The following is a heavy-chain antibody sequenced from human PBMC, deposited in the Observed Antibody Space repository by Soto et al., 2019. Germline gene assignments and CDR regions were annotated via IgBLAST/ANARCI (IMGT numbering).Heavy chain of an antibody. CDR1: GGTFSSYT. CDR2: IIPILGIA. V-gene: IGHV1-69*02. J-gene: IGHJ3*02. D-gene: IGHD3-22*01. Sequence: SVKVSCKASGGTFSSYTISWVRQAPGQGLEWMGRIIPILGIANYAQKFQGRVTITADKSTSTAYMELSSLRSEDTAVYYCARASLYDSSGYYYPKDAFDIWGQGTMVTVSS. CDR3: ARASLYDSSGYYYPKDAFDI.